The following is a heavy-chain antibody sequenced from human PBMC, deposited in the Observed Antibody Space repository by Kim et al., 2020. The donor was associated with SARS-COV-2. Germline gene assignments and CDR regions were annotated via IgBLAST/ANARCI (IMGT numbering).Heavy chain of an antibody. CDR3: AKDGFDIGYEQLV. D-gene: IGHD6-13*01. Sequence: GGSLRLSCAASGFMFSKYAMSWVRQAPGKGPEWVSTISVDGASTYYAESVKGRFVISRDNSQNTVSLRMSILTAEDTAIYYCAKDGFDIGYEQLVW. CDR1: GFMFSKYA. J-gene: IGHJ3*01. V-gene: IGHV3-23*01. CDR2: ISVDGAST.